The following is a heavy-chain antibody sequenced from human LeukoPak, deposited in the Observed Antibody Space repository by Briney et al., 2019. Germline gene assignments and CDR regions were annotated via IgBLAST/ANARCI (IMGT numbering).Heavy chain of an antibody. D-gene: IGHD6-13*01. CDR3: ARDREEWPSIAAAGTFGY. V-gene: IGHV1-8*03. CDR1: GYTFTSYD. J-gene: IGHJ4*02. Sequence: GASVKVSCKASGYTFTSYDINWVRQSTGQGLEWMGWMNPNSGNTGYAQKFQGRVTITRNTSISTAYMELSSLRSEDTAVYYCARDREEWPSIAAAGTFGYWGQGTLVTVSS. CDR2: MNPNSGNT.